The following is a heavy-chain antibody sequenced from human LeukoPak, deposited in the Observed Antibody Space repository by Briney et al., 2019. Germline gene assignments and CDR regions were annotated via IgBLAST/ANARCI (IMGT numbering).Heavy chain of an antibody. CDR2: ISSSGSTI. Sequence: GGSLRLSCAASGFTLSSYEMNWVRQATGKGLEWVSYISSSGSTIYYADSVKGRFTISRDNAKNSLYLQMNSLRAEDTAVYYCARLSTVTTFDYWGQGTLVTVSS. D-gene: IGHD4-17*01. V-gene: IGHV3-48*03. J-gene: IGHJ4*02. CDR3: ARLSTVTTFDY. CDR1: GFTLSSYE.